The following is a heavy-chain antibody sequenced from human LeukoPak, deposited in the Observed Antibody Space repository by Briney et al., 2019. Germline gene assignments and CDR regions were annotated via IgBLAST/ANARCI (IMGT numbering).Heavy chain of an antibody. D-gene: IGHD2-2*01. J-gene: IGHJ6*02. CDR1: GFTFSSYW. Sequence: GGSLRLSCAASGFTFSSYWMSWVRQAPGKGLGWVANIKQDGSEKYYVDSVKGRFTVSRDNAKNSLYLQVNSLRAEDTAVYYCARERRIVVVPAARAGNYYYYYGMDVWGQGTTVTVSS. CDR2: IKQDGSEK. V-gene: IGHV3-7*03. CDR3: ARERRIVVVPAARAGNYYYYYGMDV.